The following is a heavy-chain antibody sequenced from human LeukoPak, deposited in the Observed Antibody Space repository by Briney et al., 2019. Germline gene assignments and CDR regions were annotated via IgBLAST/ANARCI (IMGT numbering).Heavy chain of an antibody. V-gene: IGHV3-33*01. Sequence: GGSLRLSCAASGFTFSSYGMHWVRQAPGKGLEWVAVIWYDGSNKYYADSVKGRFTISRDNSKNTLYLQMNSLRAEDTAVYYCARAPTSHCSGGSCYFGWFDPWGQGTLVTVSS. CDR3: ARAPTSHCSGGSCYFGWFDP. D-gene: IGHD2-15*01. CDR1: GFTFSSYG. CDR2: IWYDGSNK. J-gene: IGHJ5*02.